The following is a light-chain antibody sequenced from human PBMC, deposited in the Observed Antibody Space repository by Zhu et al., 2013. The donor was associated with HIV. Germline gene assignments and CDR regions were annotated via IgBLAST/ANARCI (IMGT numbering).Light chain of an antibody. J-gene: IGKJ5*01. CDR1: RSITSDF. V-gene: IGKV3D-20*02. Sequence: EIVLTQSPGSLSLSPGERATLSCRASRSITSDFLAWYQHRPGQAPRLLIFGASNRATGVPDRFSGSGSGTDFTLTINSLEADDFGVYYCQQRYSWPITFGLGTRLEIK. CDR2: GAS. CDR3: QQRYSWPIT.